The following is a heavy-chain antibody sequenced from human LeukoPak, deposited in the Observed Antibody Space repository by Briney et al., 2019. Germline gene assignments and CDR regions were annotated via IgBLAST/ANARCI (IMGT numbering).Heavy chain of an antibody. V-gene: IGHV3-21*01. D-gene: IGHD3-10*01. CDR3: AREGTDGSGSYPDY. CDR1: GFTFSSYS. J-gene: IGHJ4*02. CDR2: ISSSSSYI. Sequence: GGSLRLSCAASGFTFSSYSMNWVRQAPGKGLEWVSSISSSSSYIYYADSVKGRFTISRDNAKNSLYLQMNSLRAEDTAVYYCAREGTDGSGSYPDYWGQGTLVTVSS.